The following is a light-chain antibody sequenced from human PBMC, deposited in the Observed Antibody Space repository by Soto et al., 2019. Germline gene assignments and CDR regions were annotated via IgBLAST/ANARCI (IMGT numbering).Light chain of an antibody. CDR3: QKRSNWPIT. J-gene: IGKJ5*01. CDR2: GAS. CDR1: QSVSSSY. V-gene: IGKV3D-20*02. Sequence: EIVLTQSPGTLSLSPGERATLSCRASQSVSSSYLAWYQQKPGQAPRLLIYGASSRATGIPDRFSGSGSGTDFTLTISSLEPEDFALYYCQKRSNWPITFGQGTRLEIK.